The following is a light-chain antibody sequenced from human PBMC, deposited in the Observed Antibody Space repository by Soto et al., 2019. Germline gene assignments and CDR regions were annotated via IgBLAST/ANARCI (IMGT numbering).Light chain of an antibody. CDR3: QQSAT. Sequence: IVLTQSPGTLSLSPGERATLSCRASQSVTTQLAWYQQKPGQAPRLIIHGASSRATGVPDRITGGGSGTDFTLSISRLEPEDFAVYYCQQSATFGPGTKVDIK. CDR2: GAS. J-gene: IGKJ3*01. V-gene: IGKV3-20*01. CDR1: QSVTTQ.